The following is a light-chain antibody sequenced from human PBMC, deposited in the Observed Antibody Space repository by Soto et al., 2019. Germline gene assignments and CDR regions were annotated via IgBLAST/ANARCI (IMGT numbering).Light chain of an antibody. V-gene: IGKV3-20*01. Sequence: EIVLTQSPGILSLSPGDGATLSCRASQSVSSNYLAWYQQNPGQAPRLLIYGTSTRASGIPDRFSGSGSGTDFTLIITRLEPQDFAVYFCQQYGVSPATFGGGTKVDIK. CDR2: GTS. CDR1: QSVSSNY. J-gene: IGKJ4*01. CDR3: QQYGVSPAT.